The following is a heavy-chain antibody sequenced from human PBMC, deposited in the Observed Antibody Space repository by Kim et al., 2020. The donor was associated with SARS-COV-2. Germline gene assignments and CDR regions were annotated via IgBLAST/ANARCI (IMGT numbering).Heavy chain of an antibody. J-gene: IGHJ4*02. CDR1: GYTFTDYY. CDR3: ANLGYCSDGTCSSDS. D-gene: IGHD2-15*01. Sequence: ASVKVSCKASGYTFTDYYMHWVRQAPGQGLEWMGWINPNTGTTNYAQRFQGRVTMTRDTSISTAYMEVRRLKSDDTAMYFCANLGYCSDGTCSSDSWGQGTLVTVSS. V-gene: IGHV1-2*02. CDR2: INPNTGTT.